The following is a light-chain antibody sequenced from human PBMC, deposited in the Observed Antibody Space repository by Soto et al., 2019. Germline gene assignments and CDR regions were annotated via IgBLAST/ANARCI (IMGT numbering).Light chain of an antibody. Sequence: DIQMTQSPSSLSASVGDRVTITCRASQSISSYLNWYQQKPGKAPKLLIYAASSLQSGVPSRFSGSGSGTDFTLTISRLQPEDFATYYCQQRYSTPVTFGKGTKLEIK. CDR1: QSISSY. CDR2: AAS. CDR3: QQRYSTPVT. J-gene: IGKJ2*01. V-gene: IGKV1-39*01.